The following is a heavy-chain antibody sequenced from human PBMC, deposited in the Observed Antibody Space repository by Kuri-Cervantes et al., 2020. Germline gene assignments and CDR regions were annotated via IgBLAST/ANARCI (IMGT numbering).Heavy chain of an antibody. CDR3: ARGTDLTTVTASEWFGP. V-gene: IGHV1-46*01. Sequence: ASVKVSCKASGYTFTSYYMHWVRQAPGQGLEWMGTINPSGGSTSYAQKFQGRVTMTRDTSTSTVYMELSSLRSEDTAVYYCARGTDLTTVTASEWFGPWGQGTLVTVSS. J-gene: IGHJ5*02. CDR2: INPSGGST. CDR1: GYTFTSYY. D-gene: IGHD4-17*01.